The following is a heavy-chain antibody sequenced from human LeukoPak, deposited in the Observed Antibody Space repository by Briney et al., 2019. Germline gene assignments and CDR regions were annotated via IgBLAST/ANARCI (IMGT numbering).Heavy chain of an antibody. CDR1: GGTFSSYA. D-gene: IGHD3-10*01. Sequence: SVKVSCKASGGTFSSYAISWVRQAPGQGLEWMGGIIPIFGTANYAQKSQGRVTITTDESTSTAYMELSSLRSEDTAVYYCARVVRAFYYYYMDVWGKGTTVTVSS. CDR3: ARVVRAFYYYYMDV. V-gene: IGHV1-69*05. CDR2: IIPIFGTA. J-gene: IGHJ6*03.